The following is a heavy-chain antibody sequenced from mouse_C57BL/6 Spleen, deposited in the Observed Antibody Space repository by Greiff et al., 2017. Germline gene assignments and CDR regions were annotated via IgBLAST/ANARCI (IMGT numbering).Heavy chain of an antibody. CDR2: IDPSDSYT. CDR3: ARGPDGGDY. V-gene: IGHV1-59*01. CDR1: GYTFTSYW. J-gene: IGHJ4*01. Sequence: VQLQQPGAELVRPGTSVKLSCKASGYTFTSYWMHWVKQRPGQGLEWIGVIDPSDSYTNYNQKFKGKATLTVDTSSSTAYMQLSSLTSEDSAVYYCARGPDGGDYWGQGTSVTVSS.